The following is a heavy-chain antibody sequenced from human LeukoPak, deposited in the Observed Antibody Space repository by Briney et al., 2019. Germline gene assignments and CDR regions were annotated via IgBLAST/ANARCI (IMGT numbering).Heavy chain of an antibody. V-gene: IGHV4-34*01. CDR2: INHSGST. Sequence: PSETLSLTCAVYGGSFSDYYWSCIRQPPGKGVEWIGEINHSGSTNYNPSLKSRVTISVDTSKNQFSLKLSSVTAADTAVYYCARVIAARRFPSDYWGQGTLVTVSS. CDR3: ARVIAARRFPSDY. CDR1: GGSFSDYY. D-gene: IGHD6-6*01. J-gene: IGHJ4*02.